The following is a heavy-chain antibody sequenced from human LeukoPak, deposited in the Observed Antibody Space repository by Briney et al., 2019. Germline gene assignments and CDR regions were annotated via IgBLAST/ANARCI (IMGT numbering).Heavy chain of an antibody. V-gene: IGHV3-33*01. Sequence: GGSLRLSCAASGFTFSSYGMHWVRQAPVKGLEWVAVIWYDGSNKYYADSVKGRFTISRDNSKNTLYLQMNSLRAEDTAVYYCARENYDFWSGYWVNWFDPWGQGTLVTVSS. CDR3: ARENYDFWSGYWVNWFDP. CDR2: IWYDGSNK. D-gene: IGHD3-3*01. J-gene: IGHJ5*02. CDR1: GFTFSSYG.